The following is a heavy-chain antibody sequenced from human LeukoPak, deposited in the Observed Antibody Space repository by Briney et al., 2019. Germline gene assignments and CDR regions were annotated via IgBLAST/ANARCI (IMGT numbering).Heavy chain of an antibody. CDR1: GLTFSTYT. J-gene: IGHJ4*02. CDR3: ARDGLHTAHFDY. Sequence: PGGSLRLSCAASGLTFSTYTMNWVRQAPGEGLEWVSTVSDSSDVHYSDSVKGRFTISRDDARNSLYLQMNSLRDEDTAVYYCARDGLHTAHFDYWGQGTLVTVSS. D-gene: IGHD5-18*01. CDR2: VSDSSDV. V-gene: IGHV3-48*02.